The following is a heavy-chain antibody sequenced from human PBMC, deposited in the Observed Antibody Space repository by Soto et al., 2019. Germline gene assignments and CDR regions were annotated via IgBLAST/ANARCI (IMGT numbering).Heavy chain of an antibody. D-gene: IGHD2-2*01. CDR3: ARGHLAVVPVASCFYDMDV. J-gene: IGHJ6*03. CDR1: GYTFTNYA. V-gene: IGHV1-3*01. Sequence: ASVKVSCKASGYTFTNYAVHWVRQAPGQRLEWMGWINAGNGNTRFSQNLQGRVTITRDTSARTVYMELSSLRSEDTAVYYCARGHLAVVPVASCFYDMDVWGKGTTVTGSS. CDR2: INAGNGNT.